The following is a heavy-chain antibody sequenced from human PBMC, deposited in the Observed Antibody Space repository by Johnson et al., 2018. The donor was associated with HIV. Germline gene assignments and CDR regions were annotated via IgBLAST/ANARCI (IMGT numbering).Heavy chain of an antibody. D-gene: IGHD6-13*01. CDR3: ARELGSGGYGAFDI. V-gene: IGHV3-7*01. CDR1: GFTFSNAW. Sequence: VQLVESGGGLVKPGGSLRLSCAASGFTFSNAWMSWVRQAPGKGLEWVANIKGDGTETYYVDSVRGRFTIFRDNAKNSLYLQMKSLRAEEPAVYYCARELGSGGYGAFDIWGQGTMVTVSS. J-gene: IGHJ3*02. CDR2: IKGDGTET.